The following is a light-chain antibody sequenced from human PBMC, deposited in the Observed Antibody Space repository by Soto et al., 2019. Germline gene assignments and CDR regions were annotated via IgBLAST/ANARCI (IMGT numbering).Light chain of an antibody. CDR3: SSHSSSSAYYV. CDR2: EVN. Sequence: QSVQSHPASVSGSPGQSITISCTGTSSDIGYYDYVSWYQHHSGKAPKLIIYEVNNRPSGVSNRFSGSKSVNTASLTISGLQAEDEADYYCSSHSSSSAYYVFGTGTKVAVL. V-gene: IGLV2-14*01. J-gene: IGLJ1*01. CDR1: SSDIGYYDY.